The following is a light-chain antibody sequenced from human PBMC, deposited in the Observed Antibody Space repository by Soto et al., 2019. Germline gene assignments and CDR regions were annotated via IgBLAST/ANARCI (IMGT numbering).Light chain of an antibody. Sequence: DIQMTQSPSSLSASVGDRVTITCQASQDISNYLNWYQQKPGKAPKLLIYDASNLETGVPSRFSGSGSGTYFNFTISSLQPEDIATYHCQQYDNLPPYTFGQGTKLEIK. V-gene: IGKV1-33*01. J-gene: IGKJ2*01. CDR3: QQYDNLPPYT. CDR1: QDISNY. CDR2: DAS.